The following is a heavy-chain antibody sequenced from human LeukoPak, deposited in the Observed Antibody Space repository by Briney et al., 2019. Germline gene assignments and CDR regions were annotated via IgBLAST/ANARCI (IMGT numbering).Heavy chain of an antibody. V-gene: IGHV3-23*01. Sequence: GGSLRLSCAASGFTLSTYWMSWVRQAPGKGLEWVSAMSGSDGSTYYADSVKGRFTISRDNSKNTLYLQMNSLRAEDTAVYYCARDFGEYYFDYWGQGTLVTVSS. CDR2: MSGSDGST. CDR3: ARDFGEYYFDY. CDR1: GFTLSTYW. D-gene: IGHD3-10*01. J-gene: IGHJ4*02.